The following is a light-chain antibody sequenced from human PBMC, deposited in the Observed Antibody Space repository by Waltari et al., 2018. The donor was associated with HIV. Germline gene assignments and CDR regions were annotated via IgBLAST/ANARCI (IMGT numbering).Light chain of an antibody. CDR1: TSDIGSFHR. J-gene: IGLJ3*02. V-gene: IGLV2-18*02. CDR2: DVS. Sequence: QSALTQPPSVSASPGQSVTISCTVTTSDIGSFHRVSWYQQPPGTAPKLLIYDVSNRPSGVPDRFSGSKSGNTASLSIAGLQAEDEADYFCSSYTTTTSYVLFGGGTKLTVL. CDR3: SSYTTTTSYVL.